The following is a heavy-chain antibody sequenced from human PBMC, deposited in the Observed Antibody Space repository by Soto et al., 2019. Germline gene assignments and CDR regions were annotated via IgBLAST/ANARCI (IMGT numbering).Heavy chain of an antibody. CDR1: GGSISSGGYY. CDR2: IYYSGST. V-gene: IGHV4-31*03. CDR3: ARDRRYNWNSFYYLDY. D-gene: IGHD1-7*01. Sequence: QVQLQESGPGLVKPSQTLSLTCTVSGGSISSGGYYWSWIRQHPGKGLEWIGYIYYSGSTYYNPSLKSRVTISVDTSKNQFSLKLSSVTAADTAVYYCARDRRYNWNSFYYLDYWGQGTLVTVSS. J-gene: IGHJ4*02.